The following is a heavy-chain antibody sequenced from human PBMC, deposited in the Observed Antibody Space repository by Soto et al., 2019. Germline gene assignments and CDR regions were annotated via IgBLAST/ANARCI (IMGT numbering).Heavy chain of an antibody. J-gene: IGHJ4*02. D-gene: IGHD3-22*01. V-gene: IGHV3-30*18. CDR1: GFTFSSYG. Sequence: GGSLRLSCAASGFTFSSYGMHWVRQAPGKGLEWVAVISYDGSNKYYADSVKGRFTISRDNSKNTLYLQMNSLRAEDTAVYYCAKGEYYYDSSGYYYYWGQGTLVTVSS. CDR3: AKGEYYYDSSGYYYY. CDR2: ISYDGSNK.